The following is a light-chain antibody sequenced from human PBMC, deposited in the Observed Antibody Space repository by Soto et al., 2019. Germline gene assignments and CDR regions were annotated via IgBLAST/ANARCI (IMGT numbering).Light chain of an antibody. J-gene: IGLJ1*01. CDR2: EVS. CDR1: SSDVGGSKY. Sequence: QSALTQPASVSGSPGHSITISCTGTSSDVGGSKYVSWYQQLPGKAPRLMIYEVSNRPSGVSNRFSGSKSGNTASLTVSGLQAEDEADYYCGSFSSSSTLYVFGTGTKVTVL. CDR3: GSFSSSSTLYV. V-gene: IGLV2-14*01.